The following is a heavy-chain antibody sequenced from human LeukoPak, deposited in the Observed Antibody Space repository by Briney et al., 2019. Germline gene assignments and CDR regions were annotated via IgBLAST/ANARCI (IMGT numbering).Heavy chain of an antibody. Sequence: SETLSLTCTVSGGSISSSSYYWGWIRQPPGKGLEWIGSTYYSGSTYYNPSLKSRVTISVDTSKNQFSLKLSSVTAADTAVYYCARQGPHNTIFGVVIKRGDFDYWGQGTLVTVSS. CDR2: TYYSGST. CDR3: ARQGPHNTIFGVVIKRGDFDY. V-gene: IGHV4-39*01. D-gene: IGHD3-3*01. J-gene: IGHJ4*02. CDR1: GGSISSSSYY.